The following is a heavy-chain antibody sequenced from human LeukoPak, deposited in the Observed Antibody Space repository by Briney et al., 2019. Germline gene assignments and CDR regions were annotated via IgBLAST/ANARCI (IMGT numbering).Heavy chain of an antibody. J-gene: IGHJ4*02. Sequence: SETLSLACTVSGGSISSNFYWSWIRQPPGKGLEWIGYIYYSGSTNYNPSLKSRVTISVDTSKNQFSLKLSSVTAADTAVYYCARAHEFSSWYPACDYWGQGTLVTVSS. CDR2: IYYSGST. CDR1: GGSISSNFY. D-gene: IGHD6-13*01. V-gene: IGHV4-61*01. CDR3: ARAHEFSSWYPACDY.